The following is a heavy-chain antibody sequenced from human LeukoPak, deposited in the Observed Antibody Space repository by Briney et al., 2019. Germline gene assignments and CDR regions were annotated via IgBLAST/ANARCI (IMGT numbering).Heavy chain of an antibody. J-gene: IGHJ3*02. D-gene: IGHD6-19*01. V-gene: IGHV4-39*01. Sequence: SETLSLTCTVSGGSISNSGYYWGWIRQPPGKGLEWIGSIYYSGHTYYNSSLRSRVTISVDTSKNQLSLKLTSVTAADTAVYYCARRSEGSAVDGYAFDIWGQGTMVTVSS. CDR3: ARRSEGSAVDGYAFDI. CDR1: GGSISNSGYY. CDR2: IYYSGHT.